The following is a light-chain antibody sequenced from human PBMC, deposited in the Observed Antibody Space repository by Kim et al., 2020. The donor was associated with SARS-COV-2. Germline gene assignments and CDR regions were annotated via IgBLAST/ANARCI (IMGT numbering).Light chain of an antibody. V-gene: IGKV3-15*01. CDR2: GAS. J-gene: IGKJ1*01. Sequence: EIVLTQSPATLSLSPGERVTLSCRASQSISSTLAWYQQKPGQPPRLLISGASTRATGIPARFSGSGSGTEFTLTINSLQSEDFAVYYCQQYNGWPRTFGQGTKVDIK. CDR3: QQYNGWPRT. CDR1: QSISST.